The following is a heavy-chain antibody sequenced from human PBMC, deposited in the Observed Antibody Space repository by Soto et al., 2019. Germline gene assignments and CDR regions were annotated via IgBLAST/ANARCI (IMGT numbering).Heavy chain of an antibody. CDR2: IVVGSGNT. V-gene: IGHV1-58*01. J-gene: IGHJ5*02. D-gene: IGHD2-15*01. Sequence: QMQLVQSGPEVKKPGTSVKVSCKASGFTFTSSAVQWVRQARGQRLERIGWIVVGSGNTNYAQKFQERVTITRDMSTCTAYMELSSLRSEDTAVYYCAAGYCSGGSCYSNNDWFAPWGQGTMVTVSS. CDR3: AAGYCSGGSCYSNNDWFAP. CDR1: GFTFTSSA.